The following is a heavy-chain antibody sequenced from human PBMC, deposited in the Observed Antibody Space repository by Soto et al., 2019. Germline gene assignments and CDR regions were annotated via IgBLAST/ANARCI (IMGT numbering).Heavy chain of an antibody. J-gene: IGHJ4*02. CDR3: VKEAITGWPNFDS. D-gene: IGHD1-20*01. CDR2: FSGNGYTT. V-gene: IGHV3-43*01. Sequence: GGSLRLSCAASGFTFRRYTINWVRQAPGKGLEWVSLFSGNGYTTYYADSVQGRFTISRDNSKSSVYLQMNSVRPEDSGLYYCVKEAITGWPNFDSWGQGTLVTVSS. CDR1: GFTFRRYT.